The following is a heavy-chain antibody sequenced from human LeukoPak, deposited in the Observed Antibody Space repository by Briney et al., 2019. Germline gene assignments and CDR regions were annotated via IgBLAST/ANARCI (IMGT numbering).Heavy chain of an antibody. CDR2: INYSGST. D-gene: IGHD5-18*01. V-gene: IGHV4-34*01. Sequence: SETLSLTCRVYGGSLSGYFWIWFGQPPGKGLEWIGEINYSGSTNYNSSLKRRAIISVDTSKNQFSLKLTSVTAADTAVYFCAKYRYGYRGMDSWGQGTQVTVSS. J-gene: IGHJ4*02. CDR1: GGSLSGYF. CDR3: AKYRYGYRGMDS.